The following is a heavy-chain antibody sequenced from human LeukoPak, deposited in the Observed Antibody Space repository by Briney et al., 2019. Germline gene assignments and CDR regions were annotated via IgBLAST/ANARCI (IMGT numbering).Heavy chain of an antibody. CDR3: AREGDYDILTGYYFIDS. CDR2: IYHSGNT. CDR1: GGSFSSGNW. Sequence: PSGTLSLTCAVSGGSFSSGNWWSWVRQPPGKGLEWIGEIYHSGNTNYNPSLKSRVTISVDWSKSHFSLKLSSVTAADTAVYYCAREGDYDILTGYYFIDSWGQGTLVTVSS. J-gene: IGHJ4*02. D-gene: IGHD3-9*01. V-gene: IGHV4-4*02.